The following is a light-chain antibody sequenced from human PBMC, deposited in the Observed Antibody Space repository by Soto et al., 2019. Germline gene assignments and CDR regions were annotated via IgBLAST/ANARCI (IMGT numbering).Light chain of an antibody. V-gene: IGLV3-21*04. J-gene: IGLJ1*01. CDR2: YDS. CDR1: NIGSKS. Sequence: SYELPQPPSVSVAPGKTARITCGGNNIGSKSVHWYQQKPGQAPVLVIYYDSDRPSGIPERFSGSNSGNTATLTISRVEAGDEADYYCQVWDSSSDPRGVFGTGTKLTVL. CDR3: QVWDSSSDPRGV.